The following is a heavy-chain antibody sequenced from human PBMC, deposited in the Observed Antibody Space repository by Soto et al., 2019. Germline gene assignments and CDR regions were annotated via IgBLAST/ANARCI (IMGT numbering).Heavy chain of an antibody. CDR3: ARDGYDSSGDSEYFQN. Sequence: GGSLRLSCAASGFTFSTYEMNWVRQAPGKGLEWISYISSSGSSIYYADSVKGRFTISRDNAWNSLHLQMNSLRVEDTAVYYCARDGYDSSGDSEYFQNWGQGTMVTVSS. CDR2: ISSSGSSI. CDR1: GFTFSTYE. J-gene: IGHJ1*01. V-gene: IGHV3-48*03. D-gene: IGHD3-22*01.